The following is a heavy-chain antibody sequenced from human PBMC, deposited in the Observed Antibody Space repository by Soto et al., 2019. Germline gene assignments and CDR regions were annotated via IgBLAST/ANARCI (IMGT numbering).Heavy chain of an antibody. CDR3: ASDVSMVRGVIVF. D-gene: IGHD3-10*01. J-gene: IGHJ4*02. V-gene: IGHV3-21*01. Sequence: GGSLRLSCAASGFTFSSYSMNWVRQAPGKGLEWVSSISSSSSYIYYADSVKGRFTISRDNAKNSLYLQMNSLRAEDTAVYSCASDVSMVRGVIVFWGQGTLVTVSS. CDR1: GFTFSSYS. CDR2: ISSSSSYI.